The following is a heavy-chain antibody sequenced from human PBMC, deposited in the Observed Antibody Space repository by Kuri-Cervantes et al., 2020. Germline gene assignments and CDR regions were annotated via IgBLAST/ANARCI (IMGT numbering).Heavy chain of an antibody. CDR3: AREGGVLRYFDWFAPAFPNRRFDY. CDR2: ISSNGGST. CDR1: GFTFSSYA. Sequence: GGSLRLSCAASGFTFSSYAMHWVRQAPGKGLEYVSAISSNGGSTYYANSVKGRFTISRDNSKNTLYLQMNSLRAEDTAVYYCAREGGVLRYFDWFAPAFPNRRFDYWGQGTLVTVSS. D-gene: IGHD3-9*01. V-gene: IGHV3-64*01. J-gene: IGHJ4*02.